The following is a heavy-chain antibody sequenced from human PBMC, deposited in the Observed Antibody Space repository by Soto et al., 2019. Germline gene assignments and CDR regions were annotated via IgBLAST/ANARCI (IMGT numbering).Heavy chain of an antibody. J-gene: IGHJ6*02. CDR2: IVPMLGTP. CDR1: GGTFDNFI. CDR3: ARNGTYSSSLSQYSGMDV. D-gene: IGHD1-26*01. Sequence: QVQLVQSGVEVKEPGSSVRVSCKASGGTFDNFIMNWVRQTPGQGLEWMGGIVPMLGTPTYAEKFKGRVTISATGSTSTMYMEVTSLRSEDTAIYYCARNGTYSSSLSQYSGMDVWGQGTTVTVSS. V-gene: IGHV1-69*01.